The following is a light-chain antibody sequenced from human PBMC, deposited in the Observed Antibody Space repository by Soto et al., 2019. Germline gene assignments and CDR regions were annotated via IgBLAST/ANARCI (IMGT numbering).Light chain of an antibody. V-gene: IGKV1-27*01. CDR2: AAS. CDR3: PKYELATWT. J-gene: IGKJ1*01. Sequence: DIQLTQSPSSLSASVGERVTITCRASQDISHYLAWYKQRPGKVPRLLIYAASIMKIGVPTRLSGSVCGTEFNLTISGMQPEDVATYYYPKYELATWTFGKGTKVDIK. CDR1: QDISHY.